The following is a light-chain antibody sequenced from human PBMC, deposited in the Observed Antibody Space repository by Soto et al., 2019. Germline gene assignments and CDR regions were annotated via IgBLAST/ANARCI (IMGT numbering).Light chain of an antibody. CDR3: QQRSNWPPGIT. CDR2: GAS. CDR1: QSVSSTY. J-gene: IGKJ5*01. Sequence: ELVLTQSPGTLSLSPGERATLSCRASQSVSSTYLAWYQQKPGQAPRLLIYGASSRATGIPDRFSGSGSGTDFTLTISSLEPEDFAVYYCQQRSNWPPGITFGQGTRLEIK. V-gene: IGKV3D-20*02.